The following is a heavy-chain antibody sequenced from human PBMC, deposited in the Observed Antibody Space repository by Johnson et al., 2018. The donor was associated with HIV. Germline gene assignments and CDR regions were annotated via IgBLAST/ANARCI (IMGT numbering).Heavy chain of an antibody. V-gene: IGHV3-9*01. CDR1: GFTFDHYA. CDR3: ASGRVGGNDAFDI. Sequence: VQLVESGVGLVQPGRSLRLSCAASGFTFDHYAMHWVRQAPGKGLEWVSGLTWNSDTIAYANSVKGRFTISRDNSKNTLYLQMNSLRAEDTALYYCASGRVGGNDAFDIWGQGTMVTVSS. J-gene: IGHJ3*02. D-gene: IGHD2-15*01. CDR2: LTWNSDTI.